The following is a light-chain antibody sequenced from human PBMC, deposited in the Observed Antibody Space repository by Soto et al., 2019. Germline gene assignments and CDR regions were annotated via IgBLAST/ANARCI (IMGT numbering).Light chain of an antibody. J-gene: IGKJ2*01. CDR1: QSVLYSSNNENY. CDR2: WAS. V-gene: IGKV4-1*01. CDR3: QQYYSTPYT. Sequence: DIVMTQSPDSLAVSLGEKATINCKSSQSVLYSSNNENYLAWYQQKPGQSPKLLIYWASTRDSGVPDRFSGSGSGTDFTLTTSSLQAEDVAVYYCQQYYSTPYTFGQGTKVDIK.